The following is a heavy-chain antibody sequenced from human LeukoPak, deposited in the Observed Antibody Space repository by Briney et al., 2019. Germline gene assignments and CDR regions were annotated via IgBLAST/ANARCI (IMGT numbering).Heavy chain of an antibody. D-gene: IGHD5-18*01. CDR1: GCTFSSYS. CDR2: INSDGSST. J-gene: IGHJ4*02. V-gene: IGHV3-74*01. Sequence: GGSLRLSCAASGCTFSSYSMNWVRQAPGKGLVWVSRINSDGSSTSYADSVKGRFTISRDNAKNTLYLQMNSLRAEDTAVYYCARAAEDTVDYWGQGTLVTVSS. CDR3: ARAAEDTVDY.